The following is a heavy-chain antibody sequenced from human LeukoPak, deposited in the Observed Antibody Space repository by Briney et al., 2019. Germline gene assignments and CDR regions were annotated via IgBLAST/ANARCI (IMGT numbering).Heavy chain of an antibody. CDR2: ICPRDGST. Sequence: ASVKVSCKASGYSFTSNYIHWVRQAPGQGLEWMGMICPRDGSTSYAQKFQGRVTVTRDKSTSTVHTELSGLRSEDTAVYYCARDQEAFDYWGQGTLVTVSS. J-gene: IGHJ4*02. CDR1: GYSFTSNY. V-gene: IGHV1-46*01. CDR3: ARDQEAFDY.